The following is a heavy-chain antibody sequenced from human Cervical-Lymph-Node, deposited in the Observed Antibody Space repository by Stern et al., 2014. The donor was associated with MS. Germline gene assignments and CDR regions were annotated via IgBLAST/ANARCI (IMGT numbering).Heavy chain of an antibody. CDR3: ARGVTYCGGDCYGWYFDL. D-gene: IGHD2-21*02. CDR1: GFTFSSYA. J-gene: IGHJ2*01. Sequence: EMKLVESGGGLVQPGGSLRLSCAASGFTFSSYAMHWVRQAPGKGLEFVSVIRSNGGSTYYANSVKGRFTISRDNSKNTLYLHMGSLRVEDMAVYYCARGVTYCGGDCYGWYFDLWGRGTLVTVSS. CDR2: IRSNGGST. V-gene: IGHV3-64*01.